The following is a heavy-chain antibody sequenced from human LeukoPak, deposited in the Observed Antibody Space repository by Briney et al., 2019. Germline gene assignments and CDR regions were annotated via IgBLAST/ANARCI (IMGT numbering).Heavy chain of an antibody. D-gene: IGHD2-15*01. J-gene: IGHJ6*02. Sequence: GGSLRLSCAASGFTFSSYAMSWVRQAPGKGLEWVAVISYDGSNKYYADSVKGRFTISRDNSKNTLYLQMNRLRAEETAVYYCAKVEKDIVVGGYNYYYGMDVWGQGTTVTVS. CDR2: ISYDGSNK. CDR3: AKVEKDIVVGGYNYYYGMDV. CDR1: GFTFSSYA. V-gene: IGHV3-30*18.